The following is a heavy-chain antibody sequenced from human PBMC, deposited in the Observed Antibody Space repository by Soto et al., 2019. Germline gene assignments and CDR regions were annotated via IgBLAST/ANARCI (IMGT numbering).Heavy chain of an antibody. CDR1: GFTVSSNY. J-gene: IGHJ6*02. Sequence: EVQLVESGGGLVQPGGSLRLSCAASGFTVSSNYMSWVRQAPGKGLEWVSVIYRGGSTYDAASLKGSFTISRDNSYNTLYLQMNSLRAVDTAVYYCARMAVTTLYCYGMDAWGQGTTVTVSS. CDR3: ARMAVTTLYCYGMDA. D-gene: IGHD2-2*01. V-gene: IGHV3-66*01. CDR2: IYRGGST.